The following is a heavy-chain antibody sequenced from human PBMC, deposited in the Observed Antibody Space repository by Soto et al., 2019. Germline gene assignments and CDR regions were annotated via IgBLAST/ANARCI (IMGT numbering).Heavy chain of an antibody. D-gene: IGHD5-12*01. CDR1: GGSFSSFG. CDR3: ARVGSGYNL. V-gene: IGHV1-69*13. Sequence: GASVKSSCKASGGSFSSFGIRWVRQAPGQGLEWMGGILPVFGRPNYAQRFRGRLTITADEATNTVYLELIDLRTEDTAVYYCARVGSGYNLWGQGTQVSVTS. J-gene: IGHJ1*01. CDR2: ILPVFGRP.